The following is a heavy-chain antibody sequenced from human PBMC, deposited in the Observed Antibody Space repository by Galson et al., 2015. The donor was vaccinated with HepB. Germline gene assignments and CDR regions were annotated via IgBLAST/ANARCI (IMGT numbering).Heavy chain of an antibody. J-gene: IGHJ6*02. Sequence: SLRLSCAASGFTFSSYAMHWVRQAPGKGLEWVAVISYDGSNKYYADSVKGRFTISRDNSKNTLYLQMNSLRAEDTAVYYCAREVDKPPYFGEPYYYYYGMDVWGQGTTVTVSS. V-gene: IGHV3-30*04. CDR3: AREVDKPPYFGEPYYYYYGMDV. CDR2: ISYDGSNK. CDR1: GFTFSSYA. D-gene: IGHD3-10*01.